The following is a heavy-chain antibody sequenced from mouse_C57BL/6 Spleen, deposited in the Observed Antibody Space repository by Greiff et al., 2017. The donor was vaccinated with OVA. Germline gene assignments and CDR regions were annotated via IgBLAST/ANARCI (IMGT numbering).Heavy chain of an antibody. CDR1: GYSFTGYY. CDR3: ARDHYYGSSPSYAMDY. Sequence: VQLKQSGPELVKPGASVKISCKASGYSFTGYYMNWVKQSPEKSLEWIGEINPSTGGTTYNQKFKAKATLTVDKSSSTAYMQLKSLTSEDSAVYYCARDHYYGSSPSYAMDYWGQGTSVTVSS. D-gene: IGHD1-1*01. V-gene: IGHV1-42*01. CDR2: INPSTGGT. J-gene: IGHJ4*01.